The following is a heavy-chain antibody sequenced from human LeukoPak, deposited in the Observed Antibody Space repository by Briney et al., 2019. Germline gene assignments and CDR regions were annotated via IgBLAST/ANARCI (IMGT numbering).Heavy chain of an antibody. V-gene: IGHV3-23*01. CDR3: AKNRYTYGFGLDY. Sequence: GGSLRLSCAASGFTFSSYAMGWVRQVPGKGLEWVSAISATGGTTYYADSVKGRFTISRDNSKNTLYLRMRSLRAEATAVYYCAKNRYTYGFGLDYWGQGTPLTVSS. D-gene: IGHD5-18*01. J-gene: IGHJ4*02. CDR2: ISATGGTT. CDR1: GFTFSSYA.